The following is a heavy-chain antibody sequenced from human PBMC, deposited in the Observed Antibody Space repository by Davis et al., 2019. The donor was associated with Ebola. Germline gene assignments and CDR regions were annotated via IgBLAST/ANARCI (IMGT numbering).Heavy chain of an antibody. V-gene: IGHV1-18*01. J-gene: IGHJ4*02. Sequence: AASVKVSCKASGYTFRSYGISWVRQAPGQGLEWMGWINSHNGNTNYAQKLQGRVTITADKSTSTAYMEVRSLRSDDTAVYYCARVPLLGSGWDYYFDYWGQGTLVTVSS. CDR3: ARVPLLGSGWDYYFDY. CDR1: GYTFRSYG. D-gene: IGHD6-19*01. CDR2: INSHNGNT.